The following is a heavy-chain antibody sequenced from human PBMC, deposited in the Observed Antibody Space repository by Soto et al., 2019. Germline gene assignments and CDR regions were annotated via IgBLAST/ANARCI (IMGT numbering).Heavy chain of an antibody. V-gene: IGHV1-18*04. J-gene: IGHJ5*02. CDR1: GYTFTSYG. CDR3: ARGTYYYDSSGYLNWFDP. D-gene: IGHD3-22*01. Sequence: QVQLVQSGAEVKKPGASVKVSCKASGYTFTSYGISWVRQAPGQGLEWMGWISAYNGNTNYEQKLQGRVTMTTDTSTSTAYMELRSLRSDDTAVYYCARGTYYYDSSGYLNWFDPWGQGPLVTVSS. CDR2: ISAYNGNT.